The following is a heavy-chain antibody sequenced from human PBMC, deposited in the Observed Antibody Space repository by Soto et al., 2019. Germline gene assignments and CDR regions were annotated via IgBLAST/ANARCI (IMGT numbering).Heavy chain of an antibody. V-gene: IGHV3-73*02. Sequence: EVQLVESGGGLVQPGGSLKLSCAASGFTFSGSSVHWVRQASGKGLEWVGRIRNKANSYATAYAASVRGRFTISRDDSKNTAFLQMTSLNTEDTAVYYCSSHSPEDMIRTWGQGTLVTVSS. D-gene: IGHD2-15*01. CDR1: GFTFSGSS. CDR2: IRNKANSYAT. J-gene: IGHJ4*02. CDR3: SSHSPEDMIRT.